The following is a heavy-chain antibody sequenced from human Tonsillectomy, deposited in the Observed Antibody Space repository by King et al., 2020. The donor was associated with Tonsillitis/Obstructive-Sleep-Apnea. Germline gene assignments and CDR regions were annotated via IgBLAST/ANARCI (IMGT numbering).Heavy chain of an antibody. J-gene: IGHJ4*02. D-gene: IGHD1-26*01. CDR3: ARSGSPSWGLFDY. CDR1: GFTFSSYS. CDR2: ISSSSSYI. Sequence: VQLVESGGGLVKPGGSLRLSCAASGFTFSSYSMNWVRQAPGKGLEWVSSISSSSSYIYYADSVKGRFTISRDNAKNSLYLQMNSLRAEDTAVYYCARSGSPSWGLFDYWGQGNLVTVSS. V-gene: IGHV3-21*01.